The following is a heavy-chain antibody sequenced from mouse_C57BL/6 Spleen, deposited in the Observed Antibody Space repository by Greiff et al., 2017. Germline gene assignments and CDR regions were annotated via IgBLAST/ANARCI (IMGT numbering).Heavy chain of an antibody. CDR3: ADSSGYEFAY. CDR2: IYPGDGDT. Sequence: VQLQQSGPELVKPGASVKISCKASGYAFSSSWMNWVKQRPGKGLEWIGRIYPGDGDTNYNGKFKGKATLTADKSSSTAYMQLSSLTSEDSAVYFCADSSGYEFAYWGQGTLVTVSA. CDR1: GYAFSSSW. D-gene: IGHD3-2*02. V-gene: IGHV1-82*01. J-gene: IGHJ3*01.